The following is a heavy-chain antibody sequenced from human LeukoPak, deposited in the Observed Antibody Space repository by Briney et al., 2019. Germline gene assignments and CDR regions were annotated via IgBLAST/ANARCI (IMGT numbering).Heavy chain of an antibody. D-gene: IGHD1-26*01. CDR2: IYYSGTT. CDR3: ARDLGSGKYYSYFDY. V-gene: IGHV4-59*02. CDR1: GGSVSNYY. J-gene: IGHJ4*02. Sequence: SGTLSLTCTVSGGSVSNYYWSWVRQPPGKGLECVGYIYYSGTTSYNPSLKSRLTISVDTSKNQFSLKLSSVTAADTAVYYCARDLGSGKYYSYFDYWGQGTLVTVSS.